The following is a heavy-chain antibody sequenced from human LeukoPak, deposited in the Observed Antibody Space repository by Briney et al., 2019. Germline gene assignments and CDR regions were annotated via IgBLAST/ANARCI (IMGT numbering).Heavy chain of an antibody. CDR1: GFTFGDYA. D-gene: IGHD2-2*01. J-gene: IGHJ4*02. CDR2: ISSSSSYI. CDR3: ARDESLDIVVVPAAIFDY. Sequence: GGSLRLSCTASGFTFGDYAMNWVRQAPGKGLEWVSSISSSSSYIYYADSVKGRFTISRDNAKNSLYLQMNSLRAEDTAVYYCARDESLDIVVVPAAIFDYWGQGTLVTVSS. V-gene: IGHV3-21*01.